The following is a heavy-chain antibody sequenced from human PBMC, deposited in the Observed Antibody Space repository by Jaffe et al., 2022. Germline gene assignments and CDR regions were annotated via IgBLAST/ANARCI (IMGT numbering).Heavy chain of an antibody. V-gene: IGHV4-39*01. CDR1: GGSISSSSYY. J-gene: IGHJ4*02. CDR3: ARGIWGRPTYYFDY. D-gene: IGHD3-16*01. CDR2: IYYSGST. Sequence: QLQLQESGPGLVKPSETLSLTCTVSGGSISSSSYYWGWIRQPPGKGLEWIGSIYYSGSTYYNPSLKSRVTISVDTSKNQFSLKLSSVTAADTAVYYCARGIWGRPTYYFDYWGQGTLVTVSS.